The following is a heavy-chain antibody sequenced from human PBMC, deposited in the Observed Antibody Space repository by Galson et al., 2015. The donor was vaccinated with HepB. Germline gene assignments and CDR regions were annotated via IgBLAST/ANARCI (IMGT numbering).Heavy chain of an antibody. D-gene: IGHD2-2*01. J-gene: IGHJ4*02. CDR2: IIPIFGTA. V-gene: IGHV1-69*13. CDR3: ARGVGYCSSTSCYVFDY. Sequence: SVKVSCKASGGTFSSYAIGWVRQAPGQGLEWMGGIIPIFGTANYAQKFQGRVTITADESTSTAYMELSSLRSEDTAVYYCARGVGYCSSTSCYVFDYWGQGTLVTVSS. CDR1: GGTFSSYA.